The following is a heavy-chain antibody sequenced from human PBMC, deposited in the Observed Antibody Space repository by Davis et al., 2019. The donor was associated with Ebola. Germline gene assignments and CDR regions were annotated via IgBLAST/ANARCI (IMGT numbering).Heavy chain of an antibody. Sequence: PSETLSLTCTVSGGSISSYYWSWIRQHPGKGLEWIGYIYYSGSTYYNPSLKSRVTISVDTSKNQFSLKLSSVTAADTAVYYCAREVPVGITIFGVVIPSIDDAFDIWGQGTMVTVSS. CDR3: AREVPVGITIFGVVIPSIDDAFDI. CDR2: IYYSGST. J-gene: IGHJ3*02. CDR1: GGSISSYY. V-gene: IGHV4-59*06. D-gene: IGHD3-3*01.